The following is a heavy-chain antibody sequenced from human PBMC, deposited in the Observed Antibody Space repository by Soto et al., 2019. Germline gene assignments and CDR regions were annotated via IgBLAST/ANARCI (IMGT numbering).Heavy chain of an antibody. CDR1: GFTFSNAW. V-gene: IGHV3-15*07. CDR3: TTTGRYFDWLPLRSYYYYGMDV. Sequence: PGGSLRLSCAASGFTFSNAWMNGVRQAPGKGLEWVGRIKSKTDGGTTDYAAPVKGRFTISRDDSKNTLYLQMNSLKTEDTAVYYCTTTGRYFDWLPLRSYYYYGMDVWGQGTTVTVSS. D-gene: IGHD3-9*01. J-gene: IGHJ6*02. CDR2: IKSKTDGGTT.